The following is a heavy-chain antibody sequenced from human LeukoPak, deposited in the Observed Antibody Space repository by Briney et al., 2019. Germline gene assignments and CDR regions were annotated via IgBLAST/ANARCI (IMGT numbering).Heavy chain of an antibody. CDR3: ARHEGAAGVLRFDP. D-gene: IGHD3-3*01. CDR1: GGSISSYY. J-gene: IGHJ5*02. V-gene: IGHV4-59*08. Sequence: SETLSLTCTVSGGSISSYYWSWIRQPPGKGLEWIGYIYYSGSTSYNPSLKSRVAILVDTSKNQFSLILTSVTAADSAVYYCARHEGAAGVLRFDPWGQGTLVTVSS. CDR2: IYYSGST.